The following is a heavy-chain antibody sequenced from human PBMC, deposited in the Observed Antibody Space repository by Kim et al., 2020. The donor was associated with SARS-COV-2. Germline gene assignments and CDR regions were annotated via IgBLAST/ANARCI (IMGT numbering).Heavy chain of an antibody. V-gene: IGHV3-48*03. D-gene: IGHD1-1*01. J-gene: IGHJ6*03. CDR3: ANWNPWYYYMDV. Sequence: YYADSVKGRFTISRDNAKNSLYLRMNSLRAEDTAVYYCANWNPWYYYMDVWGKGTTVTVSS.